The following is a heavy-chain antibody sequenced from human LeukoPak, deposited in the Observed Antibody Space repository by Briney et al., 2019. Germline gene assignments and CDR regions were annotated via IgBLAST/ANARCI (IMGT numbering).Heavy chain of an antibody. V-gene: IGHV4-30-2*01. D-gene: IGHD6-13*01. J-gene: IGHJ4*02. Sequence: SQTLSLTCTVSGGSISSGGYYWSWIRQPPGKGLEWIGYIYHSGSTYYNPSLKSRVTISVDRSKNQFSLKLSSVTAADTAVYYCARASPASWSPYYFDYWGQGTLVTVSS. CDR2: IYHSGST. CDR3: ARASPASWSPYYFDY. CDR1: GGSISSGGYY.